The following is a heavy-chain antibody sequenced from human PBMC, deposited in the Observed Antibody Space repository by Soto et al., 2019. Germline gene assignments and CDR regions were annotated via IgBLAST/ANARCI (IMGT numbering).Heavy chain of an antibody. J-gene: IGHJ4*02. Sequence: QVQLQQWGAGLLKPSETLSLTCAVYGGSFSGYYWSLIRQPPGKGLEWIGEINHIGSTNYNPSLKCLISLSVDTSKTHFSLKLSSVTAADTAVYYCARMCPQRFLECLLPQIDYWGQGTLVTVSS. CDR2: INHIGST. CDR3: ARMCPQRFLECLLPQIDY. D-gene: IGHD3-3*01. CDR1: GGSFSGYY. V-gene: IGHV4-34*01.